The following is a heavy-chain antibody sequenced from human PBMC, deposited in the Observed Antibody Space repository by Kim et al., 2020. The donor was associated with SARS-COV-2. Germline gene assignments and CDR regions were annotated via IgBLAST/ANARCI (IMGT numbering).Heavy chain of an antibody. CDR2: INHSGST. V-gene: IGHV4-34*01. CDR3: ARDPLSDYGSGSYSIYGMDV. Sequence: SETLSLTCAVYGGSFSGYYWSWIRQPPGKGLEWIGEINHSGSTNYNPSLKSRVTISVDTSKNQFSLKLSSVTAADTAVYYCARDPLSDYGSGSYSIYGMDVWGQGTTVTVSS. D-gene: IGHD3-10*01. J-gene: IGHJ6*02. CDR1: GGSFSGYY.